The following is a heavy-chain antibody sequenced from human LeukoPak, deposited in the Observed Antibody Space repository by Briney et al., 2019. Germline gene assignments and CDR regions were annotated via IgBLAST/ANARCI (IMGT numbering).Heavy chain of an antibody. CDR1: GYTFTSYD. CDR3: ARTGRLGGSYYFDY. D-gene: IGHD1-26*01. V-gene: IGHV1-8*01. J-gene: IGHJ4*02. CDR2: MNPNSGNT. Sequence: ASVKVSCKASGYTFTSYDINWGRQAPGQGLEWMGWMNPNSGNTGYAQKFQGRVTMTRNTSISTAYMELSSLRSEDTAVYYCARTGRLGGSYYFDYWGQGTLVTVSS.